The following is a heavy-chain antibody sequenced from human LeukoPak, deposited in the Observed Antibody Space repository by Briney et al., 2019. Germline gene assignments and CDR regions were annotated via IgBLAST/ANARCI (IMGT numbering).Heavy chain of an antibody. J-gene: IGHJ4*02. V-gene: IGHV1-46*01. CDR3: ARVAYDILTGYPHFGY. D-gene: IGHD3-9*01. CDR1: GYTCTSYY. CDR2: INPSGGST. Sequence: ASVKVSCKASGYTCTSYYMHWVRQAPGQGLEWMGIINPSGGSTSYAQKFQGRVTMTRDMSTSTVYMELRSLRSEDTAVYYCARVAYDILTGYPHFGYWGQGTLVTVSS.